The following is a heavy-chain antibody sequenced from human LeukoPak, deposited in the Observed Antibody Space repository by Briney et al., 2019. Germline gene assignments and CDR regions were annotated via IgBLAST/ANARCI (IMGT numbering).Heavy chain of an antibody. CDR3: AKYVDKVANFDY. V-gene: IGHV3-53*01. CDR2: IYSGGST. D-gene: IGHD5-12*01. CDR1: GFTVSSNY. Sequence: GGSLRLSCAASGFTVSSNYMSWVRQAPGKGLEWVSVIYSGGSTYYADSVKGRFTISRDNSKNTLYLQMNSLRAEDTAVYYCAKYVDKVANFDYWGQGTLVTVSS. J-gene: IGHJ4*02.